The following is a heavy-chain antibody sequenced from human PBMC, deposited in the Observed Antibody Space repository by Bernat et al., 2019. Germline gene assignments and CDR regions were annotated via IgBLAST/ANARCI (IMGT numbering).Heavy chain of an antibody. CDR3: ARGGSKLWCGELLLDY. CDR2: IWYDGSNK. Sequence: QVQLVESGGGVVQPGRSLRLSCAASGFTFSSYGMHWVRQAPGKGLEWVAFIWYDGSNKYYAASVKSRFTISRDNSKNTLYLQMNSLRAEDTAVYYCARGGSKLWCGELLLDYWGQGTLVTVSS. D-gene: IGHD3-10*01. V-gene: IGHV3-33*01. J-gene: IGHJ4*02. CDR1: GFTFSSYG.